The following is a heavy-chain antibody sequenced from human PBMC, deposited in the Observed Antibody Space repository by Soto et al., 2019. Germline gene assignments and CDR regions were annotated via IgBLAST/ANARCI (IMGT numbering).Heavy chain of an antibody. CDR1: GFDFSSYS. Sequence: EVHLVESGGGLVKPGGSLRLSCAASGFDFSSYSMNWVRQAPGKGLEWVSSINEDSSYIYYAHSLRGRFTISRDNAKESLYPQMNSLRAEDTAVYYCVRDFGWYFRSGYMDVWGDGATVTVSS. D-gene: IGHD3-3*01. CDR3: VRDFGWYFRSGYMDV. J-gene: IGHJ6*03. V-gene: IGHV3-21*01. CDR2: INEDSSYI.